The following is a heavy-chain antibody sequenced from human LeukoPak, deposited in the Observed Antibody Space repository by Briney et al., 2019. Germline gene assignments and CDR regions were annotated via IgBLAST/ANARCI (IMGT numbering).Heavy chain of an antibody. CDR3: AGSPKYSSSWYEYFQH. Sequence: PGGSLRLSCAASGFTFSSYAMHWVRPAPAKGLEWVAAISHDGSNKYHADSVKGRFTISRDNSKNTVYLQMNSLRAEDTAVYFCAGSPKYSSSWYEYFQHWGQGTLVTVSS. V-gene: IGHV3-30*01. CDR2: ISHDGSNK. CDR1: GFTFSSYA. D-gene: IGHD6-13*01. J-gene: IGHJ1*01.